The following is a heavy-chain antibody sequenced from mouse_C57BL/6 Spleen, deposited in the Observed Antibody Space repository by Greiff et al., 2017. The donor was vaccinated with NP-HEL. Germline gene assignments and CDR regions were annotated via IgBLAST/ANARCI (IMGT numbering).Heavy chain of an antibody. D-gene: IGHD1-1*01. CDR2: ISSGSSTI. CDR3: ARPGYYYGSSEMDY. CDR1: GFTFSDYG. V-gene: IGHV5-17*01. Sequence: EVMLVESGGGLVKPGGSLKLSCAASGFTFSDYGMHWVRQAPEKGLEWVAYISSGSSTIYYADTVKGRFTISRDNAKNTLFLQMTSLRSEDTAMYYCARPGYYYGSSEMDYWGQGTTLTVSS. J-gene: IGHJ2*01.